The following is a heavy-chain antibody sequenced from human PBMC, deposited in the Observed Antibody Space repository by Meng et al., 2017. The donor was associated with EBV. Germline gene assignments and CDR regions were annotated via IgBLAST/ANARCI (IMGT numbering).Heavy chain of an antibody. D-gene: IGHD6-13*01. CDR3: AKGADLAAAGTFWFDP. CDR2: INPNSGGT. J-gene: IGHJ5*02. CDR1: GYTFTGYY. Sequence: GRVVESGAGVKKPGASVKVSCKASGYTFTGYYMHWVRQAPGQGLEWMGRINPNSGGTNYAQKFQGRVTMTRDTSISTAYMELSRLRSDDTAVYYCAKGADLAAAGTFWFDPWGQGTLVTVSS. V-gene: IGHV1-2*06.